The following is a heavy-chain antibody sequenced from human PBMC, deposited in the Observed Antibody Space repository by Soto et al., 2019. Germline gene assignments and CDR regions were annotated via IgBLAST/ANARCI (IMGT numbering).Heavy chain of an antibody. Sequence: SETLSLTCTVSGGSISSGDYYWSWIRQPPGKGLEWIGYIYYSGSTYYNPSLKSRVTISVDTSKNQFSLKLSSVTAADTAVYYCASDLPDSSGCTALGYWGQGTLVTVSS. V-gene: IGHV4-30-4*01. CDR1: GGSISSGDYY. J-gene: IGHJ4*02. D-gene: IGHD3-22*01. CDR2: IYYSGST. CDR3: ASDLPDSSGCTALGY.